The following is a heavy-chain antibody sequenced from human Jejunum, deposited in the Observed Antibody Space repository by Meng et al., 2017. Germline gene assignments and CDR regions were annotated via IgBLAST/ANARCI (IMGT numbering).Heavy chain of an antibody. CDR3: AKLVKS. D-gene: IGHD4-23*01. V-gene: IGHV3-23*04. J-gene: IGHJ4*02. CDR2: ITGSAGST. Sequence: EGALVESGGGLVQPGGSLRLSCAASGFTFSNYAINWVRQAPGKGLEWVSVITGSAGSTYYADSVEGRFTTSRDISKNTLYLQMNSLRAEDTAVYYCAKLVKSWGQGTLVTVSS. CDR1: GFTFSNYA.